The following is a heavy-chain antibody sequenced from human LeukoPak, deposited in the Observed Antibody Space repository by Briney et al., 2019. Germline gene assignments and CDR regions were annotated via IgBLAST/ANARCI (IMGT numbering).Heavy chain of an antibody. D-gene: IGHD1-26*01. V-gene: IGHV1-69*04. CDR2: IIPILGIA. CDR1: GGTSSSYT. Sequence: SVKVSCKASGGTSSSYTISWVRQAPGQGLEWMGRIIPILGIANYAQKFQGRVTITADKSTSTAYMELSSLRSEDTAVYYCARDFVGAISAEPWGQGTLVTVSS. CDR3: ARDFVGAISAEP. J-gene: IGHJ5*02.